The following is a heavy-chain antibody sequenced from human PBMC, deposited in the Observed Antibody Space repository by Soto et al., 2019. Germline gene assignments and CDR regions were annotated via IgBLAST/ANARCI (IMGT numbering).Heavy chain of an antibody. D-gene: IGHD2-15*01. CDR2: IGTAGDT. Sequence: PGGSLRLSCAASGFTVSSNYMSWVRQVTGKGLEWVSTIGTAGDTYYPGSVKGRFTISRENAKNSLYLQMNSLRAEDTAVYYCARGRLISLYYFDYWGQGTLVTVSS. J-gene: IGHJ4*02. CDR1: GFTVSSNY. V-gene: IGHV3-13*01. CDR3: ARGRLISLYYFDY.